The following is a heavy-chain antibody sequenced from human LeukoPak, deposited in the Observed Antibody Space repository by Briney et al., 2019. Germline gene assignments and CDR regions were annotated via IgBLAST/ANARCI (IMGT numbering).Heavy chain of an antibody. CDR1: GFTFSYYG. J-gene: IGHJ5*02. CDR2: IWHDGGKR. V-gene: IGHV3-33*01. Sequence: GGSLRLSCAASGFTFSYYGMQWVRQAPGKGLEWVALIWHDGGKRYYADSVKGRFTISRDNSKNTLYLQMTTLRAEDTAVYYCARDADTSEFFSWLDLWGQGTLVTVSS. CDR3: ARDADTSEFFSWLDL. D-gene: IGHD3-22*01.